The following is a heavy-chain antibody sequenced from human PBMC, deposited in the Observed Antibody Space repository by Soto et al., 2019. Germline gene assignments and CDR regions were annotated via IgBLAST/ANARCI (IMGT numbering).Heavy chain of an antibody. CDR1: GFTFSSYA. J-gene: IGHJ6*02. CDR2: ISSSSSYI. Sequence: PGGSLRLSCAASGFTFSSYAMSWVRQAPGKGLEWVSSISSSSSYIYYADSVKGRFTISRDNAKNSLYLQMNSLRAEDTAVYYCARDRDVVVPAYYYYYYGMDVWGQGTTVTVSS. CDR3: ARDRDVVVPAYYYYYYGMDV. D-gene: IGHD2-2*01. V-gene: IGHV3-21*01.